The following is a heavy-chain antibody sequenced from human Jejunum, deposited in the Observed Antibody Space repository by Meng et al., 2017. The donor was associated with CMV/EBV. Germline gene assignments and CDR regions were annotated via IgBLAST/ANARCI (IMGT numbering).Heavy chain of an antibody. V-gene: IGHV4-4*07. D-gene: IGHD3-22*01. CDR1: GGSINNHF. CDR2: ISSSGNT. Sequence: VHLPESGPGRVRPSETLSLTCSVSGGSINNHFWSWIRQPAGKKLEWIGRISSSGNTNYTPSFKSRVIMSLDTSNNQFFLKLTSVTAADTALYYCARGESRGYYYFDYWGQGILVTVSS. J-gene: IGHJ4*02. CDR3: ARGESRGYYYFDY.